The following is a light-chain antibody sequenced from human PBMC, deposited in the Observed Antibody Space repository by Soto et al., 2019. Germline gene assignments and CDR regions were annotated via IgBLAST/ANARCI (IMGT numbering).Light chain of an antibody. J-gene: IGLJ2*01. Sequence: QTVVTQPPSVSGAPGQRVTISCTGSSSSIGAGYDVHWYQQLPGTAPKLLIYGNSNRPSGVPDRFSGSKSGTSASLAITGLQAEDDADYYCQSYDSSLSVVVFGGGTKLTVL. CDR3: QSYDSSLSVVV. V-gene: IGLV1-40*01. CDR1: SSSIGAGYD. CDR2: GNS.